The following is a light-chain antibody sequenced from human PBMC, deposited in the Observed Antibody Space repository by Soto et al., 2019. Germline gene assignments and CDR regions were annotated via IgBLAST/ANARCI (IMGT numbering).Light chain of an antibody. V-gene: IGKV1-5*01. CDR2: DAY. Sequence: DIQMTQSPSTLSASVGDRVAITCRASQNINSKLAWYQKKPGQAPKLLISDAYNMENGVPSRFSGSVSGTEFTLTIGGLEPDDFATYYCQQCDTYFRCTFGQGTTLDIK. CDR1: QNINSK. CDR3: QQCDTYFRCT. J-gene: IGKJ2*02.